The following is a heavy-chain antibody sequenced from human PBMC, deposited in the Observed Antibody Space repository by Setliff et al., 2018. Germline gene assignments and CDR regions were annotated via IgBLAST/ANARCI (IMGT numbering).Heavy chain of an antibody. J-gene: IGHJ5*02. V-gene: IGHV4-39*01. Sequence: SETLSLTCSVLGDSLSSGTQYWAWIRQPPGKGLEWIGNINYSGSTYYNPSLKSRVTISVDSSINQFSLKLTSVTAADTAVYYCARARYCSGGSCYWTWFGPWGQGTLVTVSS. CDR2: INYSGST. CDR3: ARARYCSGGSCYWTWFGP. D-gene: IGHD2-15*01. CDR1: GDSLSSGTQY.